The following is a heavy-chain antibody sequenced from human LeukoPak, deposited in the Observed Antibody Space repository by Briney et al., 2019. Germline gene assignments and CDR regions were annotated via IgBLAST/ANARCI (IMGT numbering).Heavy chain of an antibody. Sequence: GGSLRLSCAASGFTFSSYWMSWVRQAPGKGLEWVANIKQDGSEKYYVDSVKGRFTISRDNAENSLSLQMNSLTAADTAVYYCARGVTIAVFGVAVSDFWGQGTLVTVSS. V-gene: IGHV3-7*01. CDR1: GFTFSSYW. J-gene: IGHJ4*02. D-gene: IGHD3-3*01. CDR2: IKQDGSEK. CDR3: ARGVTIAVFGVAVSDF.